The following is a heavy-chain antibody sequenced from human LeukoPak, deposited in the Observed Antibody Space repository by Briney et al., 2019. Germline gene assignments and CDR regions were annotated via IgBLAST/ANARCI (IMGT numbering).Heavy chain of an antibody. J-gene: IGHJ6*04. Sequence: PGGSLRLSCAASEFTFSDYYMSWIRQAPGKGLERVSYMSSSGSTIYYADSVKGRFTFSRDNAKNSLYLQMNSLRAEDTAVYYCARDLARVVVSALDVWGKGTTVTVSS. CDR3: ARDLARVVVSALDV. CDR2: MSSSGSTI. D-gene: IGHD3-22*01. V-gene: IGHV3-11*04. CDR1: EFTFSDYY.